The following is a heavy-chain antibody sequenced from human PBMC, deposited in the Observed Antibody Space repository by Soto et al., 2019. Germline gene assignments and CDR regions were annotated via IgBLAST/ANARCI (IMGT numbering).Heavy chain of an antibody. V-gene: IGHV3-30*03. CDR1: GFTFSSYG. CDR2: ISYDGSNK. CDR3: ATDDGRGLGFQH. J-gene: IGHJ1*01. Sequence: QVQLVESGGGGVQPGRSLRLSCAASGFTFSSYGMHWVRQAPGKGLEWVAVISYDGSNKYYADSVKGRFTISRDNSKNTLYLQMNSLRAENTAVYYCATDDGRGLGFQHWGQGPLVTVSS. D-gene: IGHD7-27*01.